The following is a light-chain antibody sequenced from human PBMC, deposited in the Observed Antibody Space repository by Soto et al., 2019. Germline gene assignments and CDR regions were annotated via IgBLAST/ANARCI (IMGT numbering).Light chain of an antibody. Sequence: QSALTQPASVSGSPGQSITISCTGTSSDVRGYNYVSWYQQHPGKAPKLMIYEVSNRPSGVSNRFSGSKSGNTASLTISGLQAEHEADYSCTSYTSSSTWVFGGGTKLTVL. CDR2: EVS. CDR1: SSDVRGYNY. V-gene: IGLV2-14*01. CDR3: TSYTSSSTWV. J-gene: IGLJ3*02.